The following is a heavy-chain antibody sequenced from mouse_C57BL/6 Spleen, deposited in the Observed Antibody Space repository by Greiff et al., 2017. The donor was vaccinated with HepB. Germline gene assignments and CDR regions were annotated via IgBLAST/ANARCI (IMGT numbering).Heavy chain of an antibody. Sequence: EVMLVESGGGLVKPGGSLKLSCAASGFTFSSYTMSWVRQTPEKRLEWVATISGGGGNTYYPDSVKGRFTISRDNAKNTLYLQMSSLRSEDTALYYCARHGGTTVPCAYWGQGTLVTVSA. CDR3: ARHGGTTVPCAY. D-gene: IGHD1-1*01. CDR2: ISGGGGNT. V-gene: IGHV5-9*01. J-gene: IGHJ3*01. CDR1: GFTFSSYT.